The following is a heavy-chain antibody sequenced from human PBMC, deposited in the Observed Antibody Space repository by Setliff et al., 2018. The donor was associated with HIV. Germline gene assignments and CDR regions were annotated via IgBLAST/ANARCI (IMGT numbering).Heavy chain of an antibody. CDR3: ARPGYYDTSAYFY. Sequence: LRLSCAASGFTVSSNYMSWVRQAPGKGLEWVSVIYSGGSTYYADSVKGRFTISRDNSKNTLYLQMNRLRAEDTAVYYCARPGYYDTSAYFYWGQGTLVTVSS. V-gene: IGHV3-53*01. J-gene: IGHJ4*02. CDR1: GFTVSSNY. CDR2: IYSGGST. D-gene: IGHD3-22*01.